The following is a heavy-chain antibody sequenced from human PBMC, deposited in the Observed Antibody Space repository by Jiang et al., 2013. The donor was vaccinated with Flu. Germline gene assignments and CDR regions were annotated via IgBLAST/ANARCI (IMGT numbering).Heavy chain of an antibody. Sequence: QLLESGGGLVQPGGSLRLSCATSGFTVGSHYMNWVRQAPGKGLEWVSVIYSGGSTYYADSVEGRFTTSRDNSENTLYLQMNSLRAEDTALYYCARGSGYIIDYWGQGTLVTASS. V-gene: IGHV3-66*01. J-gene: IGHJ4*02. D-gene: IGHD5-12*01. CDR1: GFTVGSHY. CDR2: IYSGGST. CDR3: ARGSGYIIDY.